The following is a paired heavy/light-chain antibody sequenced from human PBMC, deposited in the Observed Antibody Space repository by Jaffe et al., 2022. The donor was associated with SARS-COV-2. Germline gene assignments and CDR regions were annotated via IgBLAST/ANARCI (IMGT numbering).Light chain of an antibody. Sequence: DIQMTQSPSSLSASVGDRVTITCRASQSISSYLNWYQQKPGKAPKLLIYAASSLQSGVPSRFSGSGSGTDFTLTISSLQPEDFATYYCQQSYSTRMYTFGQGTKLEIK. CDR2: AAS. CDR3: QQSYSTRMYT. J-gene: IGKJ2*01. CDR1: QSISSY. V-gene: IGKV1-39*01.
Heavy chain of an antibody. V-gene: IGHV3-7*01. Sequence: EVQLVESGGGLVQPGGSLRLSCAASGFTFSSYWMSWVRQAPGKGLEWVANIKQDGSEKYYVDSVKGRFTISRDNAKNSLYLQMNSLRAEDTAVYYCARFPEAYDYVWGSYRSPVAFDIWGQGTMVTVSS. CDR1: GFTFSSYW. D-gene: IGHD3-16*02. CDR2: IKQDGSEK. CDR3: ARFPEAYDYVWGSYRSPVAFDI. J-gene: IGHJ3*02.